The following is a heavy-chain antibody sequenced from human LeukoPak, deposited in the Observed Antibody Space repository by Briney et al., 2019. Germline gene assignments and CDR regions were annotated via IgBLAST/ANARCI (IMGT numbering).Heavy chain of an antibody. CDR2: VSGSGGST. J-gene: IGHJ6*03. CDR1: GFTFSSYA. D-gene: IGHD1-26*01. Sequence: PGGSLRLSCAASGFTFSSYAMTWVRQAPGKGLEWVSAVSGSGGSTYYADSVKGRFTISRDNSKNTLYLQMNSLRAEDTAVYYCXXXXXGXXXXXXXYYMDVXGKGTTVTVSS. V-gene: IGHV3-23*01. CDR3: XXXXXGXXXXXXXYYMDV.